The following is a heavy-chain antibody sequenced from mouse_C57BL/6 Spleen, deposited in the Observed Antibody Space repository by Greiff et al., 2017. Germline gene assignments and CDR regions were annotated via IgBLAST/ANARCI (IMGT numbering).Heavy chain of an antibody. D-gene: IGHD2-10*02. Sequence: QVQLQQPGAELVKPGASVKLSCKASGYTFTEYSIHWVKQRSGQGLEWIGWFYPASGSIKYNEKFKDKATLTADTSSSTVYMELSRLTSEDSAVYFCARHEEHCMMDYWGQGTSLTVSS. V-gene: IGHV1-62-2*01. J-gene: IGHJ4*01. CDR1: GYTFTEYS. CDR2: FYPASGSI. CDR3: ARHEEHCMMDY.